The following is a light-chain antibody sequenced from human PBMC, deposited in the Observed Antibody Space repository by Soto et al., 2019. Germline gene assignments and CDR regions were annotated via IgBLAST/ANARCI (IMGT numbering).Light chain of an antibody. CDR3: QQRNVWPPIT. CDR2: DST. J-gene: IGKJ5*01. V-gene: IGKV3-11*01. CDR1: QSIHTS. Sequence: EIVLTHSPATLSSFPCDRVTLSASASQSIHTSLAWYQQKSGKPPRLVIYDSTLRANGVPDRFGGSRSGTEFTLTINSLEPEDFAVYYCQQRNVWPPITFGQGTRLEI.